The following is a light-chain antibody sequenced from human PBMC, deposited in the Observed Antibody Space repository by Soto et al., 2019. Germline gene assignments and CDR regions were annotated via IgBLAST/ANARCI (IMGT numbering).Light chain of an antibody. CDR2: GAS. CDR3: QQYGSSWT. J-gene: IGKJ1*01. Sequence: IPMTQSPSSLSASVEDRVTITCRASQGIRNDLGWYQQKPGKAPKLLIYGASSRATGIPDRFSGSGSGTDFTLTISRLEPEDFAVYYCQQYGSSWTFGQGTKVDI. CDR1: QGIRND. V-gene: IGKV1-17*01.